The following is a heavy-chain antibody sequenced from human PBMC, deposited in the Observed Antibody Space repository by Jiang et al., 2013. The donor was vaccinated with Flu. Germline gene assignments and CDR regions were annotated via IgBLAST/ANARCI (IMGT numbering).Heavy chain of an antibody. V-gene: IGHV3-21*01. CDR1: GFTFSSYS. Sequence: QLVESGGGLVKPGGSLRLSCAASGFTFSSYSMDWVRQAPGKGLEWVSSISSSSSYIYYADSVKGRFTISRDNAKNSLYLQMNSLRAEDTAVYYCAREGGRLIAAAGEWGFDPWGQGTLVTVSS. D-gene: IGHD6-13*01. CDR2: ISSSSSYI. J-gene: IGHJ5*02. CDR3: AREGGRLIAAAGEWGFDP.